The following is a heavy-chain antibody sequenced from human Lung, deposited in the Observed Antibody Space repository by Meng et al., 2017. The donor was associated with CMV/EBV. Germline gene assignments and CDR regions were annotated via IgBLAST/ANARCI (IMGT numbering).Heavy chain of an antibody. V-gene: IGHV3-53*01. CDR3: AGDWSLEY. CDR2: IYIGGNT. J-gene: IGHJ4*02. D-gene: IGHD2-8*02. Sequence: SLRLSGGAAWFTVSNNYLSWVRKAPGKGLGWVSVIYIGGNTYYANSVKGRFTISRDRSKNTLYLQMNNLRAEDTAVYYCAGDWSLEYWGQGTLVTVSS. CDR1: WFTVSNNY.